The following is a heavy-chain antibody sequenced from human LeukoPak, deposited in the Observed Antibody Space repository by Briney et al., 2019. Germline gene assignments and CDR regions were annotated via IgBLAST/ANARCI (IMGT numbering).Heavy chain of an antibody. CDR2: INPKSGGT. CDR3: ARVIVGTTNAFDI. D-gene: IGHD1-26*01. V-gene: IGHV1-2*04. J-gene: IGHJ3*02. CDR1: EYTFTGYY. Sequence: EASVKVSCKASEYTFTGYYMHWVRQAPGQGLEWMGWINPKSGGTNYAQKFQGWVTMTRDTSISTAYMELSRLRYDDTAVYYCARVIVGTTNAFDIWGQGTMVTVSS.